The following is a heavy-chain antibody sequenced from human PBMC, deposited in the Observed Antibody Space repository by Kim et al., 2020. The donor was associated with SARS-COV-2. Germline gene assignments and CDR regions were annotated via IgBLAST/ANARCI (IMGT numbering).Heavy chain of an antibody. D-gene: IGHD1-26*01. CDR1: GFTFNTYG. CDR3: ARSFSGSYFGYDY. V-gene: IGHV3-30*03. J-gene: IGHJ4*02. Sequence: GGSLRLSCAASGFTFNTYGMHWVRQAPGKGLEWVAVILYDGIHKYYVDSVKGRFTISRDNSKNTLYIQMNSLRIEDTAVYYCARSFSGSYFGYDYWGPGRLLTVSS. CDR2: ILYDGIHK.